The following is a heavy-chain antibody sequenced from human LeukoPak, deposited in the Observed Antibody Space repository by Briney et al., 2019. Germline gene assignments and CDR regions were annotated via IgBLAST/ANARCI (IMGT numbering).Heavy chain of an antibody. D-gene: IGHD6-13*01. CDR1: GFTLSSYA. Sequence: GGSLRLSCADSGFTLSSYAMSWVRQAPGKGLEWVSAISGSGDTTYYADSVKGRFTISRDSSRNTLYLHMNSLRAEDTAVYYCAKDRVIATGIGEFDYWGQGTLVTVSS. CDR2: ISGSGDTT. V-gene: IGHV3-23*01. CDR3: AKDRVIATGIGEFDY. J-gene: IGHJ4*02.